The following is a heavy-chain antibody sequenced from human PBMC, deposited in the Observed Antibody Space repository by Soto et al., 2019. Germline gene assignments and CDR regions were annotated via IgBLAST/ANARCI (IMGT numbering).Heavy chain of an antibody. CDR1: GESISSSSYY. Sequence: SETLSLNCIVPGESISSSSYYWGWIRQSPGKGLEWIGSIYYSGRTYYNPSFKSRVTISIDTSKNQFSLKLSSVTATDTAVYYCARQRTTVVTQAYFDHWGQGALVTVSS. CDR2: IYYSGRT. CDR3: ARQRTTVVTQAYFDH. J-gene: IGHJ4*02. D-gene: IGHD2-21*02. V-gene: IGHV4-39*01.